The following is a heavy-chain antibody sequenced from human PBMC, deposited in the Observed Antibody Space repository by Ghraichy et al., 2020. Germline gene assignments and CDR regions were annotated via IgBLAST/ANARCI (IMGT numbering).Heavy chain of an antibody. CDR1: GFAFSTYS. CDR2: ITSRSTTI. J-gene: IGHJ6*02. D-gene: IGHD5-12*01. CDR3: ARDNPNSGFEFHYSLYV. Sequence: GGSLRLSCAASGFAFSTYSMTWVRQAPGKRLEWVSYITSRSTTIYYADSVEGRFTVFRDNARNSLYLQMNSLRDEDTAVYYCARDNPNSGFEFHYSLYVWGQGTTVTVSS. V-gene: IGHV3-48*02.